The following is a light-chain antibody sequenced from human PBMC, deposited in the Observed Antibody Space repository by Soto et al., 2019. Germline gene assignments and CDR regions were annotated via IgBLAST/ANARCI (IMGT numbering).Light chain of an antibody. V-gene: IGKV3-20*01. CDR2: GAS. CDR3: QQYGSSPYT. J-gene: IGKJ2*01. Sequence: EIVLTQSPGTLSLSPGERVTLSCRASQSVSSSYLDWYQQKPGQAPRLLIYGASSRATGIPDSFSGSGSGTDFTLTISRLEPEDFALYYCQQYGSSPYTFGQGNKLDIK. CDR1: QSVSSSY.